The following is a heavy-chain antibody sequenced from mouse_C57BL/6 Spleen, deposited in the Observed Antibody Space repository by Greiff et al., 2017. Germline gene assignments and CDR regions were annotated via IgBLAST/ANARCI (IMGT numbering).Heavy chain of an antibody. Sequence: QVQLQQSGPELVKPGASVKISCKASGYAFSSSWMNWVKQRPGKGLEWIGRIYPGDGDTNYNGKFKGKATLTADKSSSTAYMQLSSLTSEDSAVYCCARGDGYLYYFDYWGQGTTLTVSS. CDR3: ARGDGYLYYFDY. J-gene: IGHJ2*01. CDR1: GYAFSSSW. CDR2: IYPGDGDT. D-gene: IGHD2-3*01. V-gene: IGHV1-82*01.